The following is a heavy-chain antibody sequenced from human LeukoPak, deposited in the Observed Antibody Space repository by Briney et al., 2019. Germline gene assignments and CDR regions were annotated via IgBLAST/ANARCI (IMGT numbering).Heavy chain of an antibody. J-gene: IGHJ5*02. CDR2: ISWNSGSI. CDR1: GFTFSSYE. CDR3: AKDISPTVTNGGWFDP. Sequence: GGSLRLSCAASGFTFSSYEMNWVRQAPGKGLEWVSGISWNSGSIGYADSVKGRFTISRDNVKNSLYLQMNSLRAEDTALYYCAKDISPTVTNGGWFDPWGQGTLVTVSS. D-gene: IGHD4-17*01. V-gene: IGHV3-9*01.